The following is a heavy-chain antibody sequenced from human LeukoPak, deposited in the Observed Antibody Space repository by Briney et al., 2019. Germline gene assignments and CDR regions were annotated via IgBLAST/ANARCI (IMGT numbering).Heavy chain of an antibody. J-gene: IGHJ4*02. Sequence: SVKVSCKASGGTFSTYAISWVRQAPGQGLEWMGGIIPILATANYAQKFQGRVTITADESTSTAYMELSSLRSEDTAVYYCARGDFTRGYYGSGSYLGPAFDYWGQGTLVTVSS. CDR2: IIPILATA. D-gene: IGHD3-10*01. CDR1: GGTFSTYA. V-gene: IGHV1-69*13. CDR3: ARGDFTRGYYGSGSYLGPAFDY.